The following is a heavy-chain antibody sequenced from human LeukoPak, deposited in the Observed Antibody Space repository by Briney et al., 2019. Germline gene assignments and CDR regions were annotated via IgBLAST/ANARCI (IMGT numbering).Heavy chain of an antibody. CDR3: AEGSRGALNDYFDY. J-gene: IGHJ4*02. V-gene: IGHV3-23*01. D-gene: IGHD2-2*01. Sequence: GGSLRLSCAASGLTFNKFAMSWVRQAPGKGLEWVSSISGSGGNTYYADSVKGRFTISRDNSKSTLYLQMSSLRAEDTAVYYCAEGSRGALNDYFDYWGQGTLVTVSS. CDR2: ISGSGGNT. CDR1: GLTFNKFA.